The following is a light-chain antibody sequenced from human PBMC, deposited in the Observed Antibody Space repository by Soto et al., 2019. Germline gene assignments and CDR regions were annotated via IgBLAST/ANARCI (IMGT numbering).Light chain of an antibody. CDR2: AAS. Sequence: DIQMTQSPSSLSASVGDRVTITCRASQSISNSLNWYQQKPGKAPKLLIYAASSLQGDVPSRFSGSGSGTDFTLTIISLQPDDFATYYFQQCYSIPLTFGPGTSVDIK. CDR3: QQCYSIPLT. J-gene: IGKJ3*01. V-gene: IGKV1-39*01. CDR1: QSISNS.